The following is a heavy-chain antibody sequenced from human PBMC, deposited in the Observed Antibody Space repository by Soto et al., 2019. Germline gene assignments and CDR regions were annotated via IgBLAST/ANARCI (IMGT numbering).Heavy chain of an antibody. V-gene: IGHV4-59*01. Sequence: SETLSLTXTVSGGSISSYYWTWVRQPPGKGLEWIGYVESSGSTSYNPSLMSRVTISVDTSKNQFSLKLTSVTAADTAVYYCARGGVTTVVIPKYYYFGLDVWGQGTTVTVSS. D-gene: IGHD4-17*01. J-gene: IGHJ6*02. CDR2: VESSGST. CDR1: GGSISSYY. CDR3: ARGGVTTVVIPKYYYFGLDV.